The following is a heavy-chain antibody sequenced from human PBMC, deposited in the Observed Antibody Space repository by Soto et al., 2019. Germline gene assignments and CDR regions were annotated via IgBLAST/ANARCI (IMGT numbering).Heavy chain of an antibody. J-gene: IGHJ6*02. V-gene: IGHV4-31*03. CDR1: GGSISSGGYY. CDR2: NYYIGST. Sequence: QVQLQESGPGLVKPSQTLSLTCTVSGGSISSGGYYWSWIRQHPGKGLEWIGYNYYIGSTYYNPSLTSRVTISVYTSKNRFSLKLSSVTAADTAVYYCARDGGAGVAAAGGYYYYGMDVWGQGTTVTVSS. D-gene: IGHD6-13*01. CDR3: ARDGGAGVAAAGGYYYYGMDV.